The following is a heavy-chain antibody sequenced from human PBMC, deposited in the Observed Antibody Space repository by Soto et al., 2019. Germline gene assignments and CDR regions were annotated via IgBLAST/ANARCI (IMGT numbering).Heavy chain of an antibody. Sequence: ASVKVSCKASGYTFTSYGISWVRQAPGQGLEWMGWISAYNGNTNYAQKLQGRVTMTTDTSTSTAYMELRSLRSDDTAVYYCAGGMRATTVVTPFDYWGQGTLVTVSS. CDR3: AGGMRATTVVTPFDY. D-gene: IGHD4-17*01. V-gene: IGHV1-18*01. CDR1: GYTFTSYG. J-gene: IGHJ4*02. CDR2: ISAYNGNT.